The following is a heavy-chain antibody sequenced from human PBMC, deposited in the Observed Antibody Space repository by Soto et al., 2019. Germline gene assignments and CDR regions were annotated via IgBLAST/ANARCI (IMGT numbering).Heavy chain of an antibody. CDR1: GYTFTSYG. J-gene: IGHJ6*02. CDR3: ARDLNIVVVPAAYNYYYYGMDV. V-gene: IGHV1-18*01. Sequence: QVQLVQSGAEVKKPGASVKVSCKASGYTFTSYGISWVRQAPGQGLEWMGWISAYNGNTNYAQKLQGRVTMTTATSTGTAYRNLRSLTADDTAVYSFARDLNIVVVPAAYNYYYYGMDVWGQGTTVTVSS. CDR2: ISAYNGNT. D-gene: IGHD2-2*01.